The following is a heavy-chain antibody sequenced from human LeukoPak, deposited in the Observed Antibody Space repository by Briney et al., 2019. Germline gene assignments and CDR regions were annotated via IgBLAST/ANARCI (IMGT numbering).Heavy chain of an antibody. CDR3: ARGLGYSSSWYGVNWFDP. J-gene: IGHJ5*02. CDR1: GVSFSGYY. Sequence: SETLSLTCAVYGVSFSGYYWSWIRQPPGKGLEWIGEINHSGSTNYNPSLKSRVTISVDTSKNQFSLKLSSVTAADTAVYYCARGLGYSSSWYGVNWFDPWGQGTLVTVSS. V-gene: IGHV4-34*01. CDR2: INHSGST. D-gene: IGHD6-13*01.